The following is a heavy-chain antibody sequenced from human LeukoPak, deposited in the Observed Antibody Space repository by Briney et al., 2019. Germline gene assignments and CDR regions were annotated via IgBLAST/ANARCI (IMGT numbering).Heavy chain of an antibody. CDR1: GITFSSYW. V-gene: IGHV3-7*03. CDR2: IKQDGSEK. D-gene: IGHD6-19*01. J-gene: IGHJ4*02. CDR3: ARPKGRIAVAGFDY. Sequence: GGSLRLSCAASGITFSSYWMSWVRQAPGKGLEWVANIKQDGSEKYYVDSVKGRFTISRDNAKNSLYLQMNSLRAEDTAVYYCARPKGRIAVAGFDYWGQGTLVTVSS.